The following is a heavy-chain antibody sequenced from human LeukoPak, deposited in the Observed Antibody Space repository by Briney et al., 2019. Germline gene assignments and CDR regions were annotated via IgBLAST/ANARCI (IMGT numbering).Heavy chain of an antibody. CDR1: GASINTNNCY. V-gene: IGHV4-39*07. D-gene: IGHD5-18*01. CDR2: IYYSGST. J-gene: IGHJ6*03. Sequence: PSETLSLTCTVSGASINTNNCYWGWIRQPPGKGLEWIGSIYYSGSTYYNPSLKSRVTISVDTSKNQFSLKLSSVTAADTAVYYCAGVDTAMVWDRYYYYYMDVWGKGTTVTISS. CDR3: AGVDTAMVWDRYYYYYMDV.